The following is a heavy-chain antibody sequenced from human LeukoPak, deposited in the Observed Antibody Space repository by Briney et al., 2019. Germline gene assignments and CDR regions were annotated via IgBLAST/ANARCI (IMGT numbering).Heavy chain of an antibody. CDR2: ISYDGSNK. D-gene: IGHD3-16*01. CDR1: GFTFSSYG. CDR3: APDHGGY. Sequence: GGSLRLSCAASGFTFSSYGMHWVRQAPGKGLEWVAVISYDGSNKYYADSVRGRFTISRDNSKNTLYLQMNSLRAEDTAVYYCAPDHGGYWGQGALVTVSS. V-gene: IGHV3-30*03. J-gene: IGHJ4*02.